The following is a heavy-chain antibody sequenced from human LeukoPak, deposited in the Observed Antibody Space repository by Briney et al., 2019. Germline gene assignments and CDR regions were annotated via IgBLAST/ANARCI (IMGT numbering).Heavy chain of an antibody. Sequence: PGRSLRLSCAASGFTFSSYAMHWVRQAPGKGLEWVAVISYDGSNKYYADSVKGRFTISRDNSKNTLYLQMNSLRAEDTAVYYCARNFGRGYSYGYFVEGAFDIWGQGTMVTVSS. J-gene: IGHJ3*02. V-gene: IGHV3-30*04. CDR1: GFTFSSYA. CDR2: ISYDGSNK. CDR3: ARNFGRGYSYGYFVEGAFDI. D-gene: IGHD5-18*01.